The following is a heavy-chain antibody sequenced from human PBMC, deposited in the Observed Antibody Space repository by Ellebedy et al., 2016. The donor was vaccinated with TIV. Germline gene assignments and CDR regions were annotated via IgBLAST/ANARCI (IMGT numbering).Heavy chain of an antibody. CDR2: ISKSDTT. CDR1: GFTFNSYS. V-gene: IGHV3-48*01. CDR3: AREYHYIVATVYFDY. D-gene: IGHD5-12*01. J-gene: IGHJ4*02. Sequence: PGGSLRLSCAGSGFTFNSYSMNWVRQAPGKGLAWNSYISKSDTTYYADSFRGRFTISRDNAKRSLYLQMNSLRAEDTAVYYCAREYHYIVATVYFDYWGQGTLVTVSS.